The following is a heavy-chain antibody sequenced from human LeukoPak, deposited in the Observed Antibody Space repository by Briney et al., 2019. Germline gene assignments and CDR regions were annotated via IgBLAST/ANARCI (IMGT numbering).Heavy chain of an antibody. CDR1: GFTFSSYD. Sequence: PGGSLRLSCAASGFTFSSYDMTWVRQAPGRGLEWVSSIRPSGDNTYYADSVKGRFTISRDNSKDTLYLQMNSLRPEDTALYYCAKGGHYVWGSYRPEWLKSWGQGTLVTVSS. D-gene: IGHD3-16*02. CDR3: AKGGHYVWGSYRPEWLKS. J-gene: IGHJ5*02. CDR2: IRPSGDNT. V-gene: IGHV3-23*01.